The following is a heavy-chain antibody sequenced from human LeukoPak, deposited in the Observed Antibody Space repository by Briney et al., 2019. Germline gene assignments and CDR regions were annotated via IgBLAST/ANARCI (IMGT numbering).Heavy chain of an antibody. J-gene: IGHJ4*02. CDR1: GFTFGDYG. D-gene: IGHD6-19*01. CDR3: TTAMGEWLVLVIDDY. Sequence: GGSLRLSCAASGFTFGDYGMSWVRQAPGKGLEWVGRIKSKTDGGTTDYAAPVKGRFTISRDDSKNTLYLQMNSLKTEDTAVYYCTTAMGEWLVLVIDDYWGQGTLVTVSS. V-gene: IGHV3-15*01. CDR2: IKSKTDGGTT.